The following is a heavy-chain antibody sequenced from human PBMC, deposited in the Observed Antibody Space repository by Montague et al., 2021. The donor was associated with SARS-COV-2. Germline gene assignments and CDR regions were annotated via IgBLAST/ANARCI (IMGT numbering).Heavy chain of an antibody. D-gene: IGHD2/OR15-2a*01. CDR3: ARDAYYFGPGRKNHAAFDP. Sequence: SETLSLTCSVSGDSITPYGDSIGGYFWSWIRQPAGKGLEWIGRIYANGNFNYNPSLNSRVSMSMDTSKQELSMRLISVTAADTAVYYCARDAYYFGPGRKNHAAFDPWGQGILVTVSS. J-gene: IGHJ5*02. CDR1: GDSITPYGDSIGGYF. V-gene: IGHV4-4*07. CDR2: IYANGNF.